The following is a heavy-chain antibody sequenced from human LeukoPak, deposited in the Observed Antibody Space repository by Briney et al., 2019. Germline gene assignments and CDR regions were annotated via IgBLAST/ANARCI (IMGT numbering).Heavy chain of an antibody. CDR1: GFTFSSYA. D-gene: IGHD3-22*01. J-gene: IGHJ4*02. V-gene: IGHV3-23*01. Sequence: PGGSLRLSCAASGFTFSSYAMSWVRQAPGEGLEWVSAISGSGGSTYYADSVKGRFTISRDNSKNTLYLQMNSLRAEDTAVYYCAKANQSPMYYYDSSGPLDYWGQGTLVTVSS. CDR3: AKANQSPMYYYDSSGPLDY. CDR2: ISGSGGST.